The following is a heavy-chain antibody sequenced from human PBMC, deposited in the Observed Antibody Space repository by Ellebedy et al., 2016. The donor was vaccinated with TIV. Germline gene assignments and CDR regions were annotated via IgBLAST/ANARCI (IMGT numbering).Heavy chain of an antibody. CDR2: VSYSGTT. CDR1: GTSISSGDYF. CDR3: ARCGYSGSWQSYRYFDL. D-gene: IGHD1-26*01. V-gene: IGHV4-61*08. Sequence: SETLSLTCAVSGTSISSGDYFWTWIRQPPGQGLEWIGHVSYSGTTDYNPSLKSRVIISVDMSKNQFSLKMSSVTATDTALYYCARCGYSGSWQSYRYFDLWGRGTLVTVSS. J-gene: IGHJ2*01.